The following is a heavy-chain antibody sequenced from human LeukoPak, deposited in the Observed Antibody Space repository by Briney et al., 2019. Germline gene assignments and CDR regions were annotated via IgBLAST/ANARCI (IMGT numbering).Heavy chain of an antibody. V-gene: IGHV4-34*01. D-gene: IGHD3-22*01. CDR1: GGSFSVYY. J-gene: IGHJ4*02. CDR2: INHSGST. CDR3: ARVPLRYYYDSTKGFLDY. Sequence: SETLSLTCAVYGGSFSVYYWSWIRQPPGKGLEGIGEINHSGSTNYTPSLKSRVTIPVDTSKNQFSLKLSSVTAADTAVYYCARVPLRYYYDSTKGFLDYWGQGTLVTVSS.